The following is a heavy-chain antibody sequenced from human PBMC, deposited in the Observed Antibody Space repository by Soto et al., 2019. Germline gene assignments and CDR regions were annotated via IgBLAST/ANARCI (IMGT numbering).Heavy chain of an antibody. J-gene: IGHJ6*02. V-gene: IGHV3-23*01. CDR2: ISGSGGST. CDR1: GFTFSSYA. CDR3: AKDAAKGYDFWSGYYRYGMDV. D-gene: IGHD3-3*01. Sequence: PGGSLRLSCAASGFTFSSYAMSWVRQAPGKGLEWVSAISGSGGSTHYADSAKGRFTISRDNSKNTLYLQMNSLRAEDTAVYYCAKDAAKGYDFWSGYYRYGMDVWGQGTTVTVSS.